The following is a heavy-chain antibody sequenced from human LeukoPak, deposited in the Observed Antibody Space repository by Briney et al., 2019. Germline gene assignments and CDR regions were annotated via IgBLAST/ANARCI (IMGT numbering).Heavy chain of an antibody. Sequence: GGSLRLSCAASGFTFSSYGMHWVRQAPGKGLEWVAFIRYDGNNKHYADSVKGRFTISRDNSKNTLYLQMNSLRAEDTSVYYCAKDQGYYDSSGYSTEYWGQGTLVTVSS. CDR1: GFTFSSYG. J-gene: IGHJ4*02. V-gene: IGHV3-30*02. D-gene: IGHD3-22*01. CDR3: AKDQGYYDSSGYSTEY. CDR2: IRYDGNNK.